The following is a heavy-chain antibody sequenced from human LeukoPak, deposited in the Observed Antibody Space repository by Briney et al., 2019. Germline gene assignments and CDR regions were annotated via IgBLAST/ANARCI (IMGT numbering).Heavy chain of an antibody. CDR3: ARPRYDYVWGSPQAGWYFDL. CDR2: IYYSGST. D-gene: IGHD3-16*01. J-gene: IGHJ2*01. V-gene: IGHV4-39*01. Sequence: SETLSLTCTVSGDSISSSNYYWGWIRQPPGKGLEWIGSIYYSGSTYYNPSLKSRVTISVDTSKNQFSLKLSSVTAADTAVYYCARPRYDYVWGSPQAGWYFDLWGRGTLVTVSS. CDR1: GDSISSSNYY.